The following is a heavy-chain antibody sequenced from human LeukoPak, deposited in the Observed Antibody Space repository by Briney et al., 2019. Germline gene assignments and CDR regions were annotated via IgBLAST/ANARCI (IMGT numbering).Heavy chain of an antibody. J-gene: IGHJ5*02. Sequence: SETLSLTCTVSGGSISSHYWSWIRQPPGKGLEWIGYIYYSGSTNYNPSLKSRVTISVDTSKNQFSLKLSSVTAADTAVYYCARDSCSSTSCYTDWFDPWGQGTLVTASS. CDR3: ARDSCSSTSCYTDWFDP. D-gene: IGHD2-2*02. V-gene: IGHV4-59*11. CDR1: GGSISSHY. CDR2: IYYSGST.